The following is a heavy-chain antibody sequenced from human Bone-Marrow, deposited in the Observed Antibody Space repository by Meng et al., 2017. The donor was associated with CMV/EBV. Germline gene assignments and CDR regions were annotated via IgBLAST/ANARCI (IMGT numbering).Heavy chain of an antibody. CDR1: GYTFTSYG. D-gene: IGHD3-22*01. V-gene: IGHV1-18*01. Sequence: ASVKVSCKASGYTFTSYGISWVRQAPGQGLEWMGWISAYNGNTNYAQKLQGRVTMTTDTSTSTAYMELRSLRSDDTAVYYCASSRGYDSRLLYFDLCGRGTLVTASS. J-gene: IGHJ2*01. CDR3: ASSRGYDSRLLYFDL. CDR2: ISAYNGNT.